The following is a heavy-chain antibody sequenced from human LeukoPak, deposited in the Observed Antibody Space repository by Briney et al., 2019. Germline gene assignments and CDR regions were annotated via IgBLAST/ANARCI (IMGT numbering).Heavy chain of an antibody. CDR2: MNPNSGNT. CDR1: GYTFTSYD. V-gene: IGHV1-8*03. J-gene: IGHJ5*02. D-gene: IGHD2-15*01. Sequence: ASVKVSCKASGYTFTSYDINWVRQATGQGLEWMGWMNPNSGNTGHAQKFQGRVTITRNTSISTAYMELSSLRSEDTAVYYCARGGYCSGGSCYGYNWFDPWGQGTLVTVSS. CDR3: ARGGYCSGGSCYGYNWFDP.